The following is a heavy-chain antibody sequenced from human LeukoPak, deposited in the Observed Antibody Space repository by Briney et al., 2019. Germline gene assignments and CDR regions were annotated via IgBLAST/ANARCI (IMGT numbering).Heavy chain of an antibody. CDR2: ISYDGSNK. CDR1: GFTFSSCG. CDR3: AKDPGPRGPWGYYYGMDV. D-gene: IGHD1-14*01. Sequence: GGSLRLSCAASGFTFSSCGMHWVRQAPGKGLEGGAVISYDGSNKYYADSVKGRFTISRDNSKNTLYLQMNSLRAEDTAVYYCAKDPGPRGPWGYYYGMDVWGQGTTVTVSS. V-gene: IGHV3-30*18. J-gene: IGHJ6*02.